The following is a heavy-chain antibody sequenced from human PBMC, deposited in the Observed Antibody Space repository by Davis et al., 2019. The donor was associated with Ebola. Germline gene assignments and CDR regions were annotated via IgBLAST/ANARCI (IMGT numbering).Heavy chain of an antibody. CDR3: ARHGSYYDVLTGYYTPNYDY. CDR1: GYSFTSYW. Sequence: GESLKISCKGSGYSFTSYWIAWVRQMPGKGLEWMGRIDPRDSFTTYSPSFQGHVTISVDRSVNTVYLQWSSLRASDTAIYYCARHGSYYDVLTGYYTPNYDYWGQGALLTVSS. J-gene: IGHJ4*02. D-gene: IGHD3-9*01. CDR2: IDPRDSFT. V-gene: IGHV5-10-1*01.